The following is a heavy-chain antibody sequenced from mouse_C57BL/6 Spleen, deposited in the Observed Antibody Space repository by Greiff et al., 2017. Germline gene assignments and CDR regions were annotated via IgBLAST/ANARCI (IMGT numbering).Heavy chain of an antibody. D-gene: IGHD2-4*01. V-gene: IGHV1-81*01. J-gene: IGHJ4*01. CDR3: ARTYYDYDEDAMDY. Sequence: QVQLQQSGAELARPGASVKLSCKASGYTFTSYGISWVKQRTGQGLEWIGEIYPRSGNTYYNEKFKGKATLTADKSSSTAYMELRSLTSEDSAVYFCARTYYDYDEDAMDYWGQGTSVTVSS. CDR2: IYPRSGNT. CDR1: GYTFTSYG.